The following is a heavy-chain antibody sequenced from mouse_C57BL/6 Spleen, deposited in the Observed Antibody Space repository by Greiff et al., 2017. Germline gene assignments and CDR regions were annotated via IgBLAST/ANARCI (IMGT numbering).Heavy chain of an antibody. CDR3: ARGSSGSFDY. J-gene: IGHJ2*01. CDR1: GYTFTSYW. D-gene: IGHD3-2*02. CDR2: IYPSDSET. Sequence: QVQLQQPGAELVRPGSSVKLSCKASGYTFTSYWMDWVKQRPGQGLEWIGNIYPSDSETHYNQKFKDKATLTVDKSSSTAYMQLSSLTSEDSAVYYCARGSSGSFDYSRQGTTLTVSS. V-gene: IGHV1-61*01.